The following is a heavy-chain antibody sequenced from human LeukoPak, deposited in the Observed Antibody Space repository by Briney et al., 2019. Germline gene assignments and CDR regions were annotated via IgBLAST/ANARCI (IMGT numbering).Heavy chain of an antibody. J-gene: IGHJ6*03. CDR1: GGSITSYY. CDR3: ASDTRCEYYDSSGYSDYYYMDV. D-gene: IGHD3-22*01. V-gene: IGHV4-4*07. CDR2: IYTSGST. Sequence: PSETLSLTCTVSGGSITSYYWSWIRQPAGKGLEWIGRIYTSGSTNYNPSLKSRVTISVDKSKTQFSLKLSSVTAADTDVYYCASDTRCEYYDSSGYSDYYYMDVWGKGTTVTVSS.